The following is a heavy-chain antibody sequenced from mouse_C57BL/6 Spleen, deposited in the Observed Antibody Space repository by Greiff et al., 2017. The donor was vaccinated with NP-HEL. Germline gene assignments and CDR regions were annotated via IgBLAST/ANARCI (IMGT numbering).Heavy chain of an antibody. D-gene: IGHD2-2*01. Sequence: DVKLQESGPGMVKPSQSLSLTCTVTGYSITSGYDWHWIRHFPGNKLEWMGYISYSGSTNYNPSLKSRISITHDTSKNHFFLKLNSVTTEDTATYYCARGAVTTGAMDYWGQGTSVTVSS. CDR1: GYSITSGYD. CDR2: ISYSGST. V-gene: IGHV3-1*01. J-gene: IGHJ4*01. CDR3: ARGAVTTGAMDY.